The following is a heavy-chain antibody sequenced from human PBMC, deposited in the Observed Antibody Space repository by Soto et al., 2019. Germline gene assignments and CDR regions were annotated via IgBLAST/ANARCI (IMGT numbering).Heavy chain of an antibody. J-gene: IGHJ4*02. V-gene: IGHV4-4*02. CDR2: IYHSGST. CDR1: GGSISRSNW. D-gene: IGHD5-18*01. Sequence: LSLTCAVSGGSISRSNWWTWVRQPPGKGLEWIGEIYHSGSTNYNPSLKTRVTFSVGKSKNQFSLRLTSVTAADTAVYYCASKVDTTLGDWGQGTLVTVSS. CDR3: ASKVDTTLGD.